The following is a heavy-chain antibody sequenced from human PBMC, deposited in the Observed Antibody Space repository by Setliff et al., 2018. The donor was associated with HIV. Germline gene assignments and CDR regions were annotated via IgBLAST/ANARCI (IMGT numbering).Heavy chain of an antibody. V-gene: IGHV4-30-4*08. J-gene: IGHJ4*02. CDR3: ARAGMGALRSLFDY. CDR1: GGSIRSGNYY. CDR2: IYDSGRT. Sequence: PSETLSLTCTVSGGSIRSGNYYWSWIRQPPGKGLEWIGYIYDSGRTYYNPSLKSRVTISVDTSKNQFSLKLNSVTAADTAIYYCARAGMGALRSLFDYWGQGTLVTVSS. D-gene: IGHD1-26*01.